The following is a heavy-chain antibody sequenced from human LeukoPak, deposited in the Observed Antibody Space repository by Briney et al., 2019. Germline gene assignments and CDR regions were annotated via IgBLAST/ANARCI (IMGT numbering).Heavy chain of an antibody. D-gene: IGHD5-24*01. CDR1: GFTFSNYA. CDR3: AKVFRDGYNYPFDY. Sequence: GGSLRLSCAASGFTFSNYAMNWVRQAPGKGLEWVSTIGSSGGSTYYPDSVKGRFTISRDNSKNTLYLQMNSLRAEDTAVYYCAKVFRDGYNYPFDYWGQGTLVTVSS. V-gene: IGHV3-23*01. J-gene: IGHJ4*02. CDR2: IGSSGGST.